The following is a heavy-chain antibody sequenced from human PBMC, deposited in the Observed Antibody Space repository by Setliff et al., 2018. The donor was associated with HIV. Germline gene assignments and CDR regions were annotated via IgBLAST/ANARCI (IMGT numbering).Heavy chain of an antibody. CDR2: IFPRDSDT. CDR3: ARHRIVKAYYYYMDV. J-gene: IGHJ6*03. V-gene: IGHV5-51*01. Sequence: GESLKISCQASGYSFTSYWIGWVRQMPGTGPEWMGIIFPRDSDTRYSPSFQGLVTVSVDTSMNTAYLQWSSLKPSDTAMYYCARHRIVKAYYYYMDVWGKGTTVTVSS. CDR1: GYSFTSYW. D-gene: IGHD3-16*02.